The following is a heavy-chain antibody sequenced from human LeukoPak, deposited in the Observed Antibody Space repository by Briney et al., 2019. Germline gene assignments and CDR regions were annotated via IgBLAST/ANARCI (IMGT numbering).Heavy chain of an antibody. Sequence: GGSLRLSCAASGFTFSSYAMSWVRQAPGKGLEWVSAISGSGGSTYSADSVKGRFTISRDNSKNTLYLQMNSLRAEDTAVYYCAKLGRDNWNDGAGNYMDVWGKGTTVTVSS. D-gene: IGHD1-1*01. J-gene: IGHJ6*03. CDR2: ISGSGGST. V-gene: IGHV3-23*01. CDR1: GFTFSSYA. CDR3: AKLGRDNWNDGAGNYMDV.